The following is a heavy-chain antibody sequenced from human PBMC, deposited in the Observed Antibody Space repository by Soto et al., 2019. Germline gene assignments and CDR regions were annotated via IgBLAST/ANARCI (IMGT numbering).Heavy chain of an antibody. J-gene: IGHJ4*02. Sequence: GESLKISCAASGFTFSSYGMHWVRQAPGKGLEWVAVIWYDGSNKYYADSVKGRFTISRDNSKNTLYLQMNSLRAEDTAVYYCAKSQRGRPSGYYTTLDYWGQGTLVTVSS. V-gene: IGHV3-33*06. CDR2: IWYDGSNK. CDR1: GFTFSSYG. D-gene: IGHD3-22*01. CDR3: AKSQRGRPSGYYTTLDY.